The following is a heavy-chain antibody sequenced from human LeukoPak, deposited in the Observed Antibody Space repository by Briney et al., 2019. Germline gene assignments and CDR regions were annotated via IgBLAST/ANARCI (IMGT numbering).Heavy chain of an antibody. D-gene: IGHD7-27*01. CDR2: ISAYNGNT. V-gene: IGHV1-18*01. CDR3: ARDTLHWGPVGY. J-gene: IGHJ4*02. CDR1: GYTFTSYG. Sequence: ASVTVSCKASGYTFTSYGISWVRQAPGQGLEWMGWISAYNGNTNYAQKLQGRVTMTTDTSTSTAYMELRSLRSDDTAAYYCARDTLHWGPVGYWGQGTLVTVSS.